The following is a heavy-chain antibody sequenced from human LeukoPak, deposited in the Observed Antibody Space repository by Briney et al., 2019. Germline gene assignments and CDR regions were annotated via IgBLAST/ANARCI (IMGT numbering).Heavy chain of an antibody. J-gene: IGHJ6*02. CDR1: GYTFTGYY. V-gene: IGHV1-2*02. CDR3: ARSESCSGGSCYSPFYYYYYGMDV. D-gene: IGHD2-15*01. Sequence: ASVKVSCKASGYTFTGYYMHWVRQAPGQRLEWMGWINPNSGGTNYAQKFQGRVTMTRDTSISTAYMELSRLRSDDTAVYYCARSESCSGGSCYSPFYYYYYGMDVWGQGTTVTVSS. CDR2: INPNSGGT.